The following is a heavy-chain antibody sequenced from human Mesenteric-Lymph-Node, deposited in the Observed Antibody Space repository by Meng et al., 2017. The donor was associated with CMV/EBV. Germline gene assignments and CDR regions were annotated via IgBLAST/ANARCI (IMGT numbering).Heavy chain of an antibody. CDR3: AKDRGSGGNGYGMDV. CDR2: TRYDGMNE. J-gene: IGHJ6*02. V-gene: IGHV3-30*02. CDR1: EIILTTSW. Sequence: GESLKISCVGSEIILTTSWMSWVRQAPGKGLEWVASTRYDGMNEYHADSVKGRFIISKDFSKNTLDLQMNSLRVEDTAVYYCAKDRGSGGNGYGMDVWGQGTTVTVSS. D-gene: IGHD2-15*01.